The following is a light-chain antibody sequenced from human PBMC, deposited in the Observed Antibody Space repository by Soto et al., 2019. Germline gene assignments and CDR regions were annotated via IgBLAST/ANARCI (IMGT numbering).Light chain of an antibody. CDR1: NSDVGSHNF. CDR3: CSLTNGATWV. J-gene: IGLJ3*02. Sequence: QSALTQPASVSGSPGQSITISCPGTNSDVGSHNFVSWYQQYPGKAPKLLIYEASKRPSGLSNRFSGSKSSNTASLTISGLQAEDEADYYCCSLTNGATWVFGGGTKLTVL. V-gene: IGLV2-23*01. CDR2: EAS.